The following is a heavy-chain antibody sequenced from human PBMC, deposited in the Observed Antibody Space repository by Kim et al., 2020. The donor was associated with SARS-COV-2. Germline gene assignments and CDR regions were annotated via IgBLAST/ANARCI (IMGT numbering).Heavy chain of an antibody. CDR3: AISGDSSGYYWDHDAFDI. V-gene: IGHV5-51*01. Sequence: GESLKISCKGSGNSFSSFWIGWVRQMPGKGLEWMGVIYPGDSDTRYSPSFQGQVTISADKSISAAYLQWSSLKASDTAMYYCAISGDSSGYYWDHDAFDIWGQGTMVTVSS. CDR2: IYPGDSDT. D-gene: IGHD3-22*01. CDR1: GNSFSSFW. J-gene: IGHJ3*02.